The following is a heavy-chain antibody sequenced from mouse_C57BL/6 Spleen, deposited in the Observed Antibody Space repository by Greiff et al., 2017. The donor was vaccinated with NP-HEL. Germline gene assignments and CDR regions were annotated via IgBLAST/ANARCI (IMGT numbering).Heavy chain of an antibody. CDR1: GYTFTSYW. D-gene: IGHD1-1*01. CDR2: IYPGSGST. J-gene: IGHJ1*03. V-gene: IGHV1-55*01. CDR3: ARHSYGISLYWYFDV. Sequence: VKLQQPGAELVKPGASVKMSCKASGYTFTSYWITWVKQRPGQGLEWIGDIYPGSGSTNYNEKFKSKATLTVDTSSSTAYMQLSSLTSEDSAVYYCARHSYGISLYWYFDVWGTGTTVTVSS.